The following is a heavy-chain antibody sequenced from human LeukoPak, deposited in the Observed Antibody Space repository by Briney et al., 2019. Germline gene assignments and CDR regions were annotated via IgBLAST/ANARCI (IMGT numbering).Heavy chain of an antibody. J-gene: IGHJ6*03. V-gene: IGHV4-39*01. CDR2: IYYSGST. CDR3: ARHVGNWYYYYYYMDV. D-gene: IGHD1-20*01. CDR1: GGSISSSSYY. Sequence: SETLSLTCTVSGGSISSSSYYWGWIRQPPGKGLEWIGSIYYSGSTYYNPSLKSRVTISVDTSKNQFSLKLSSVTAADTAVYYCARHVGNWYYYYYYMDVWGKGTTVTVSS.